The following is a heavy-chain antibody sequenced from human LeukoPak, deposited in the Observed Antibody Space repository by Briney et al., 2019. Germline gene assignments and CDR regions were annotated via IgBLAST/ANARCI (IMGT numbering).Heavy chain of an antibody. CDR2: IIPIFGTA. V-gene: IGHV1-69*13. CDR1: GGTFSSYA. D-gene: IGHD3-16*02. CDR3: AAVIHLQYYHYGMDV. J-gene: IGHJ6*02. Sequence: SVKVSCKASGGTFSSYAISWVRQAPGQGLEWMGGIIPIFGTANYAQKFQGRVTITADESTSTAYMELSSLRSEDTAVYYCAAVIHLQYYHYGMDVWGQGTTVTVSS.